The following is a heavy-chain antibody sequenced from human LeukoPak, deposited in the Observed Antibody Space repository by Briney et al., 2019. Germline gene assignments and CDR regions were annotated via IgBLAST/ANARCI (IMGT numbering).Heavy chain of an antibody. CDR1: GFTFSDYY. D-gene: IGHD6-13*01. Sequence: PGGSLRLSCAASGFTFSDYYVNWIRQAPGKGLEWISFISTSGNTIYYADSVKGRFTLSRDSAKNSLYLQMNGLRADDTAMYYCAREVAAAAKLDYWGQGTLVTVSS. V-gene: IGHV3-11*01. J-gene: IGHJ4*02. CDR2: ISTSGNTI. CDR3: AREVAAAAKLDY.